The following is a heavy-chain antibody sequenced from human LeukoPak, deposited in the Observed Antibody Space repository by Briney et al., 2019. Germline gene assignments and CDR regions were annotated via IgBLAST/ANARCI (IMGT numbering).Heavy chain of an antibody. CDR2: INSNSGDT. Sequence: GASVKVSCKASGYTFTGCYMHWVRQAPGQGLEWMGWINSNSGDTNYAQKFQGRVTMTRDTSISTAYVELSRLRSDDTAVYYCAREPHYDLLTGYALGYLDLWGRGTLLTVSS. CDR3: AREPHYDLLTGYALGYLDL. V-gene: IGHV1-2*02. D-gene: IGHD3-9*01. J-gene: IGHJ2*01. CDR1: GYTFTGCY.